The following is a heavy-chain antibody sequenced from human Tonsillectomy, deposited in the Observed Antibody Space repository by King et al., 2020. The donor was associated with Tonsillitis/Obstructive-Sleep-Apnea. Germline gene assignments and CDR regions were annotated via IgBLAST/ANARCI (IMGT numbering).Heavy chain of an antibody. CDR1: GFTFSSYS. CDR3: ARGGYSYANDAFDV. V-gene: IGHV3-21*01. J-gene: IGHJ3*01. CDR2: ISSSNRYI. Sequence: VQLVESGGGLVKPGGSLRLSCAASGFTFSSYSMNWVRQAPGKGLEWVSSISSSNRYIYDADSVKGRFTISRDNAKNSLCLQMNSLGAEDTAVYYCARGGYSYANDAFDVWGQGTMVTVSS. D-gene: IGHD5-18*01.